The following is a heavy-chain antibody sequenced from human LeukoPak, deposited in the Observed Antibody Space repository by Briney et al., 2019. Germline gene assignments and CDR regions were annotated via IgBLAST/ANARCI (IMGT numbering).Heavy chain of an antibody. CDR1: GGSISSGVYF. V-gene: IGHV4-30-4*01. CDR2: THDSGST. CDR3: ARVGYGDYVGFDY. Sequence: SETLSLTCTVTGGSISSGVYFWSWIRQPPGKGLEWIGYTHDSGSTYYNPSLKSRVTISLDTFKNQFSLKLSSVTAADTAVFYCARVGYGDYVGFDYWGQGTLVTVSS. D-gene: IGHD4-17*01. J-gene: IGHJ4*02.